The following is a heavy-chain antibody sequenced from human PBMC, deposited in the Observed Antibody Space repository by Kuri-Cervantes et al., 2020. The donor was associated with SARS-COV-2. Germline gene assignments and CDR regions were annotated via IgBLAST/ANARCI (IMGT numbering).Heavy chain of an antibody. CDR3: AKALVVTMIVFDY. CDR1: GFTFSSYD. J-gene: IGHJ4*02. V-gene: IGHV3-13*03. CDR2: IGTAGDT. D-gene: IGHD3-22*01. Sequence: GGSLRLSCAACGFTFSSYDMHWVRQATGKGLEWVSAIGTAGDTYYPGSVKGQFTISRDNSKNTLYLQMNSLRAEDSAVYCCAKALVVTMIVFDYWGQGTLVTVSS.